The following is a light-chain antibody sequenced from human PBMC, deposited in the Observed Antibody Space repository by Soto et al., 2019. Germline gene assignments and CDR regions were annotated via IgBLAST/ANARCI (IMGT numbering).Light chain of an antibody. Sequence: DTQIIPSPSSLSASVGDSMTITCQASQNVRSYLNWYKQKXGKAPKXXSYATSSLQSGVPSRFSGSGLGTDFTLTITSLKPEDFATYYCQQSHSTPRTFGQGTKVDIK. CDR1: QNVRSY. J-gene: IGKJ1*01. CDR3: QQSHSTPRT. CDR2: ATS. V-gene: IGKV1-39*01.